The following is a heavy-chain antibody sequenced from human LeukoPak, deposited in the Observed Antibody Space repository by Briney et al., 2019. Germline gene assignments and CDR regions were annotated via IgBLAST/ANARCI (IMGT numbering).Heavy chain of an antibody. CDR2: INPSGGST. CDR1: GYTFTSYD. Sequence: ASVKLSCKASGYTFTSYDMHWVRQAPAQGLEWMGIINPSGGSTSYAQIFQGRVTMTRDTSTSTVYMGLSSLRSEDTAVYYCARGGSSWYRGSFQHWGQGTLVTVSS. J-gene: IGHJ1*01. D-gene: IGHD6-13*01. CDR3: ARGGSSWYRGSFQH. V-gene: IGHV1-46*01.